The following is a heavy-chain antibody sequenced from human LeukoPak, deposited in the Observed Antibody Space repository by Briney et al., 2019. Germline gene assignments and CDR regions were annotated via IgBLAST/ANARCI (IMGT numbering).Heavy chain of an antibody. CDR1: GGSISSSGYY. D-gene: IGHD3-22*01. J-gene: IGHJ4*02. CDR3: ATRSYYYDSSGYE. V-gene: IGHV4-39*01. CDR2: IYYSGST. Sequence: SETLSLTCTVSGGSISSSGYYWGWIRQPPGKGLEWIGSIYYSGSTYYNPSLRSRVTMSVDTSKNQFSLKLSSVTAADTAVYYCATRSYYYDSSGYEWGQGTLVTVSS.